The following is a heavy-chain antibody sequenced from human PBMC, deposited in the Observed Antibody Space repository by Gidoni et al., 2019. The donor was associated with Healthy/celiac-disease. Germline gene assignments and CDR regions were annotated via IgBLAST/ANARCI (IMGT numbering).Heavy chain of an antibody. J-gene: IGHJ4*02. CDR2: ISYDGSNK. Sequence: QVQLVESGGGVVQPGRSLRLSCAASGFTFSSYGMHWVRQAPGKGLEWVAVISYDGSNKYYADSVKGRFTISRDNSKNTLYLQMNSLRAEDTAVYYCAKDGGQYYDFWSGYYTYFDYWGQGTLVTVSS. CDR1: GFTFSSYG. CDR3: AKDGGQYYDFWSGYYTYFDY. V-gene: IGHV3-30*18. D-gene: IGHD3-3*01.